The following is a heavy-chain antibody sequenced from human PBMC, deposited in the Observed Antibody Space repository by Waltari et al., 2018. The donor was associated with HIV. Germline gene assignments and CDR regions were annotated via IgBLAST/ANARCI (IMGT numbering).Heavy chain of an antibody. CDR2: IKQDGSEK. D-gene: IGHD2-15*01. CDR1: GFTLSTHW. Sequence: EVQLVASGGGLVQPGGSLRISCAASGFTLSTHWISWVRQAPGKGLEWVANIKQDGSEKYYVDSVKGRFTISRDNAKNSLYLQMNSLRAEDTAVYYCARMIVVVVAATGAFESWGQGTMVTVSS. CDR3: ARMIVVVVAATGAFES. V-gene: IGHV3-7*01. J-gene: IGHJ3*02.